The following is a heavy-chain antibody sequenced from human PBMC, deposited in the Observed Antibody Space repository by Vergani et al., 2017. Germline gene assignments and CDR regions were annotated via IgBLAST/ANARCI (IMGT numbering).Heavy chain of an antibody. Sequence: QVQLQESGPGLVKSSETLSLTCSVSFDSIRNLYCNWIRQPPGKGLEWIGHISHSGSTNYNPSLKSRVTISVDTSKNQFSLKLSSVTAADTAVYYCAKYSSSWYFDYLYYYMDVWGKGTTVTVSS. CDR3: AKYSSSWYFDYLYYYMDV. CDR2: ISHSGST. J-gene: IGHJ6*03. CDR1: FDSIRNLY. D-gene: IGHD6-13*01. V-gene: IGHV4-59*11.